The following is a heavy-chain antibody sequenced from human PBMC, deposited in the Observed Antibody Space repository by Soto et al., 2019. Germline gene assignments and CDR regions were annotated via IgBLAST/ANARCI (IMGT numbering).Heavy chain of an antibody. CDR2: ISAYNGDT. D-gene: IGHD2-8*01. CDR1: GYTFSSYG. V-gene: IGHV1-18*01. Sequence: QAQLVQSGAEVKKPGASVKVSCRASGYTFSSYGYAWVRQVPGQGLEWMGRISAYNGDTNYAQKVQDRVTRTTDTSTTTAYMELRNLGSDDTAVYYCARSGAYCTSITCLFDSFWGLGTLVTVSS. J-gene: IGHJ4*02. CDR3: ARSGAYCTSITCLFDSF.